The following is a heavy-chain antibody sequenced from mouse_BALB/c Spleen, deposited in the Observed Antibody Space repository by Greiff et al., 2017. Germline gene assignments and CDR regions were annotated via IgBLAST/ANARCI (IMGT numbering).Heavy chain of an antibody. CDR1: GFTFTDYY. V-gene: IGHV7-3*02. Sequence: EVMLVESGGGLVQPGGSLRLSCATSGFTFTDYYMSWVRQPPGKALEWLGFIRNKANGYTTEYSASVKGRFTISRDNSQSILYLQMNTLRAEDSATYYCARDLPYDYWGQGTTLTVSS. J-gene: IGHJ2*01. D-gene: IGHD2-10*01. CDR3: ARDLPYDY. CDR2: IRNKANGYTT.